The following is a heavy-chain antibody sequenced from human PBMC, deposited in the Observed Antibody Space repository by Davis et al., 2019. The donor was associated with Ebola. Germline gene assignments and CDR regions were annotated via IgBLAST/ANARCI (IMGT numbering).Heavy chain of an antibody. CDR3: AKDTDLGVGLGDIDY. CDR2: ITGSGDNT. Sequence: GESLKISCAASGFTFSAYAMSWVRQAPGKGLEWVSTITGSGDNTYYAHSVQGRFTIPRDNSKNTLYLQMSSLRAEDTALYYCAKDTDLGVGLGDIDYWGQGTLVTVSS. V-gene: IGHV3-23*01. J-gene: IGHJ4*02. CDR1: GFTFSAYA. D-gene: IGHD3-16*01.